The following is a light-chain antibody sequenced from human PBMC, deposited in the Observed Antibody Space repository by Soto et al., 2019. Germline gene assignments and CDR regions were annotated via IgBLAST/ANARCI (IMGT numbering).Light chain of an antibody. CDR3: QHYGGSSWT. V-gene: IGKV3-20*01. J-gene: IGKJ1*01. Sequence: EIVLTQSPGTLSLSPGERATLSCRADRSVSDTLLTRFQQKPGQAPRLLIFGTSNRAPGIPDRFSGSGSGTDFTLTISRLEPDDFAVYYCQHYGGSSWTFGQGTKVDIK. CDR2: GTS. CDR1: RSVSDTL.